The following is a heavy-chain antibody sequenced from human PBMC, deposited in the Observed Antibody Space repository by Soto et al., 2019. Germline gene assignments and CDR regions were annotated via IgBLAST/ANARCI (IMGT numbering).Heavy chain of an antibody. CDR1: GFTFSSYG. V-gene: IGHV3-33*01. CDR3: ARLYCSPSSCYSVGAFDI. D-gene: IGHD2-2*01. Sequence: GSLRLSCAASGFTFSSYGMHWVRQAPGKGLEWVALIWFDGSDKYYTESVKGRFTISRDNSKSTLYLQMNSLRAEDTAVYYCARLYCSPSSCYSVGAFDIRGQGTMVTVSS. J-gene: IGHJ3*02. CDR2: IWFDGSDK.